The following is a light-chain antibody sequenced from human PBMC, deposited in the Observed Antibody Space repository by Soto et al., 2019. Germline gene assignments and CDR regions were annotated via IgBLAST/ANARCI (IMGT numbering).Light chain of an antibody. CDR2: GAS. CDR1: QSVSSSY. J-gene: IGKJ1*01. V-gene: IGKV3D-7*01. CDR3: QQYNSYSGT. Sequence: PGERVTLSCRASQSVSSSYLTWYQQKPGQAPRLLIYGASTRATGIPARFSGSGSGTDFTLTISSLQPEDFATYYCQQYNSYSGTFGQGTKVEIK.